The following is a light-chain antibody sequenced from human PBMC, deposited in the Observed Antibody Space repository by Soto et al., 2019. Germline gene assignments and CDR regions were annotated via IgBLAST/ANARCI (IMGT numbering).Light chain of an antibody. CDR3: QQRSNXPRT. CDR1: QSVSTY. CDR2: DAS. J-gene: IGKJ1*01. V-gene: IGKV3-11*01. Sequence: EIVLTQSPATLSLSPGERAALSCRASQSVSTYLAWYRQKPGQAPRLLIYDASNRATGIPARFSGSGSGTDFTLTISSLEPEDFAVYFCQQRSNXPRTFGQGTKV.